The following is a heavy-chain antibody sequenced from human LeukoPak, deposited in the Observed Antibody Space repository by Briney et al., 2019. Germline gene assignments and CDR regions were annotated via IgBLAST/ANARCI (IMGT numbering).Heavy chain of an antibody. CDR3: ARGFCTIDNCDNWFDP. J-gene: IGHJ5*02. D-gene: IGHD2-8*01. CDR2: IYPGDSDT. Sequence: GESLKISCKGFGYCFTTFWIGWVRQMPGKGLEWMGIIYPGDSDTRYSPSFQGQVTISADKSINTAYLQWSSLKASDTAMYYCARGFCTIDNCDNWFDPWGQGTLVTVSS. CDR1: GYCFTTFW. V-gene: IGHV5-51*01.